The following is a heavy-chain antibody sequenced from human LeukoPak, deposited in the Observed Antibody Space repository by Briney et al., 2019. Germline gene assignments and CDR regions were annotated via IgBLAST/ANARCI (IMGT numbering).Heavy chain of an antibody. CDR1: GDSVSSKSAA. CDR3: ARDASSGSHFDC. D-gene: IGHD3-22*01. CDR2: TYYRSKWYN. J-gene: IGHJ4*02. V-gene: IGHV6-1*01. Sequence: SQTLSLTCVISGDSVSSKSAAWTWITQSPSRGLQWLGRTYYRSKWYNDYPVSVKSRITINPDTSKNQFSLQLNSVTPEDTAVYYCARDASSGSHFDCWGQGTLVSVSA.